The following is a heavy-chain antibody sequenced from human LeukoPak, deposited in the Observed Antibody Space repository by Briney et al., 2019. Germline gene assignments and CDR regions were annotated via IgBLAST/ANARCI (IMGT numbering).Heavy chain of an antibody. Sequence: GGSLRLSCADSGFTFSDYYMTWIRQAPGKGLEWVSYISGRGDTIYYTDSVKGRFTISRDNAKNSVYLQMYSLRAEDTAVYYCARGRIKWADDAFDIWGQGTMVTVSS. J-gene: IGHJ3*02. CDR3: ARGRIKWADDAFDI. V-gene: IGHV3-11*04. CDR1: GFTFSDYY. CDR2: ISGRGDTI. D-gene: IGHD2-8*01.